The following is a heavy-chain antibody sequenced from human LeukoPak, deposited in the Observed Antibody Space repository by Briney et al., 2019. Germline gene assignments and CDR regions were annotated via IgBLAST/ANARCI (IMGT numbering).Heavy chain of an antibody. CDR2: IIPILGIA. Sequence: SVKVSRKASGGTFSSYTISWVRQAPGQGLEWMGRIIPILGIANYAQKFQGRVTITADKSTSTAYMELSSLRSEDTAVYYCARVRAAAGMGYYFDYWGQGTLVTVSS. D-gene: IGHD6-13*01. CDR3: ARVRAAAGMGYYFDY. J-gene: IGHJ4*02. V-gene: IGHV1-69*02. CDR1: GGTFSSYT.